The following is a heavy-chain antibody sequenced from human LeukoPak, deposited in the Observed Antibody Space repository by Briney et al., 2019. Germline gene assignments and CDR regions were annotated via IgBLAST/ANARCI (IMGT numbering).Heavy chain of an antibody. Sequence: GESLKISCKGSGYSFTSYWIGWVRQMPGKGLEWMGIIYPGDSDTRYSPSFQGQVTISADKSISTAYLQWSSLKASDTAMYYCARQRLGYCSGGSCYSDYWGQGTLVTVSS. D-gene: IGHD2-15*01. CDR3: ARQRLGYCSGGSCYSDY. J-gene: IGHJ4*02. CDR1: GYSFTSYW. CDR2: IYPGDSDT. V-gene: IGHV5-51*01.